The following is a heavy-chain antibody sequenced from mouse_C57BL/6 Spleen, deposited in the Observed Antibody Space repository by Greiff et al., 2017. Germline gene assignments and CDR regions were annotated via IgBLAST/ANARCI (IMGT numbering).Heavy chain of an antibody. CDR3: ANSNHGGWFAY. Sequence: QVQLKQSGAELVKPGASVKMSCKASGYTFTSYWITWVKQRPGQGLEWIGDIYPGSGSTNYNEKFKSKATLTVDTSSSTAYMQLSSLTSEGSAVYYCANSNHGGWFAYWGQGTLVTVSA. D-gene: IGHD2-5*01. V-gene: IGHV1-55*01. J-gene: IGHJ3*01. CDR2: IYPGSGST. CDR1: GYTFTSYW.